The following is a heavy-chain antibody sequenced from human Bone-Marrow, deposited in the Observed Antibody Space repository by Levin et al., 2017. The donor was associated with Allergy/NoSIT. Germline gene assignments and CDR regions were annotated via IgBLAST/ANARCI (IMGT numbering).Heavy chain of an antibody. D-gene: IGHD3-10*01. CDR2: IYYSGTA. CDR1: GGSISSGDYY. J-gene: IGHJ3*02. CDR3: ARDWSLTMVRGVIKGMNAFDI. V-gene: IGHV4-30-4*01. Sequence: SQTLSLTCTVSGGSISSGDYYWNWIRQPPGKGLEWIGYIYYSGTAHYNATLKSRVTISIDTSKNQFSLNLISVTAADTAVYYCARDWSLTMVRGVIKGMNAFDIWGQGTMVPVSS.